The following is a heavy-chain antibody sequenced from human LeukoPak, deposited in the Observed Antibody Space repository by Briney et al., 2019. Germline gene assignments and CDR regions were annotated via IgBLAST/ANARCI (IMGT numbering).Heavy chain of an antibody. J-gene: IGHJ5*02. CDR3: AFSSTSCYAGCWFDP. CDR1: GYTFTVYY. Sequence: AASVTVSCTASGYTFTVYYMHWVRQAPGQGLEWMGWINPNSGGTNYAQKCQGRVTMTRDTSLSTAYMELSRLRSDDTAVYYCAFSSTSCYAGCWFDPWGQGTLVTVSS. V-gene: IGHV1-2*02. D-gene: IGHD2-2*01. CDR2: INPNSGGT.